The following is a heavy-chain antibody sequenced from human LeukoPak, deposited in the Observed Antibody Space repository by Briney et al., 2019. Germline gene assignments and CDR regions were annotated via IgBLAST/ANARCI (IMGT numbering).Heavy chain of an antibody. J-gene: IGHJ5*02. CDR1: GYSFTSYW. CDR3: AREVAVAAEGDWFDP. CDR2: IYPGDSDT. V-gene: IGHV5-51*01. Sequence: GESLQISCKGSGYSFTSYWIGWVRQMPGKGLEWMGIIYPGDSDTRYSPSFQGQVTISADKSISTAYLQWSSLKASDTAMYYCAREVAVAAEGDWFDPWGQGTLVTVSS. D-gene: IGHD6-19*01.